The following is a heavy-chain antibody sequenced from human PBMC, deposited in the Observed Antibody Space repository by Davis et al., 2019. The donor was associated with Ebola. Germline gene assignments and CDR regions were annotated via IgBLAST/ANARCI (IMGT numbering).Heavy chain of an antibody. CDR1: GFTFSSYA. CDR2: ISYDGSNK. J-gene: IGHJ6*02. CDR3: ARVGYDYPYYYYYYGMDV. D-gene: IGHD5-12*01. V-gene: IGHV3-30-3*01. Sequence: GESLKISCAASGFTFSSYAMHWVRQAPGKGLEWVAVISYDGSNKYYADSVKGRFTISRDNSKNTLYLQMNSLRAEDTAVYYCARVGYDYPYYYYYYGMDVWGQGTTVTVSS.